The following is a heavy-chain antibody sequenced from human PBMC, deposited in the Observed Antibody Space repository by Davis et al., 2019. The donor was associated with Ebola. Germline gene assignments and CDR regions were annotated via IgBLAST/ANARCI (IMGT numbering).Heavy chain of an antibody. V-gene: IGHV4-34*01. D-gene: IGHD3-3*01. J-gene: IGHJ4*02. CDR1: GGSISSYY. Sequence: SETLSLTCTVSGGSISSYYWSWIRQPPGKGLEWIGEINHSGSTNYNPSLKSRVTISIDTAKNQFSLKLTSMTAADTAVYFCASSIFGVTVMSYFEYWGRGTPVTVSS. CDR2: INHSGST. CDR3: ASSIFGVTVMSYFEY.